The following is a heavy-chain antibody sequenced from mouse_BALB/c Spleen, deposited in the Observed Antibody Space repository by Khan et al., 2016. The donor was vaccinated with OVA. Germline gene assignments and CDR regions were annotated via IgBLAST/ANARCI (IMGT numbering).Heavy chain of an antibody. Sequence: EVKLQESGPGLVKPSQTVSLTCTVTGISITSGNYRWSWIRQFPGNKLEWIGNIYYSGTVTYNPSLTSRTTITKDTSKNHFFLEMNSLTAEDTATYYCARDYGSLYWYFDVWGAGTTVTVSS. CDR3: ARDYGSLYWYFDV. D-gene: IGHD1-1*01. J-gene: IGHJ1*01. CDR2: IYYSGTV. V-gene: IGHV3-5*02. CDR1: GISITSGNYR.